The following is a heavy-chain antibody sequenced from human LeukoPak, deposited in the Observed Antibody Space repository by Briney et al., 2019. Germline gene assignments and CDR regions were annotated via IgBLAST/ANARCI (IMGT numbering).Heavy chain of an antibody. Sequence: GGSLRLSCAASGFTFSSYAMSWVRQAPGKGLEWVSTFSGSGGNTYYADSVKGRFTISRDNSKNTLYLQMNSLRAEDTAVYYCATSGGSYWSWGQGTLVTVSS. J-gene: IGHJ5*02. CDR1: GFTFSSYA. CDR3: ATSGGSYWS. D-gene: IGHD1-26*01. V-gene: IGHV3-23*01. CDR2: FSGSGGNT.